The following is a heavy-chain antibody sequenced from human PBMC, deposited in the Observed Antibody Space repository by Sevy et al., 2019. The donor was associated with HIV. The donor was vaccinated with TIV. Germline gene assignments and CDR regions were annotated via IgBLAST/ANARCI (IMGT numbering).Heavy chain of an antibody. CDR3: AGGGNGDFWSYEYYYYGMDV. CDR1: GYTFTSYD. CDR2: MSPNSGAT. J-gene: IGHJ6*02. V-gene: IGHV1-8*01. D-gene: IGHD3-3*01. Sequence: ASVKVSCEASGYTFTSYDINWVRQATGQGLEWMGWMSPNSGATGFAQKFQGRVTLTRNTPISKAYMEVSSLRSEDTAVYYCAGGGNGDFWSYEYYYYGMDVWGQGTTVTVSS.